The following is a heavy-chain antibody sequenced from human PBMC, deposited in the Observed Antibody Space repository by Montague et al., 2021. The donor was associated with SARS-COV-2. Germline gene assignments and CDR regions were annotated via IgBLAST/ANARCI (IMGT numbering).Heavy chain of an antibody. CDR1: GFTFISYW. CDR3: ARDRLL. V-gene: IGHV3-7*01. D-gene: IGHD3-10*01. Sequence: SLRLSCAASGFTFISYWMSWVRQAPGKGLEWVANINQDGSEKSYVDSVKGRFTISRDNAKNSLYLRMNSLRAEDTAVCYCARDRLLGGQGTLVTVSS. J-gene: IGHJ4*02. CDR2: INQDGSEK.